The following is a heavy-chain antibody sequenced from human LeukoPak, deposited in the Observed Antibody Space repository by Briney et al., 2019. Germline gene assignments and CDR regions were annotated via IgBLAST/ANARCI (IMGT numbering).Heavy chain of an antibody. CDR1: GGSFSGYY. Sequence: PSETLSLTCAVYGGSFSGYYWSWIRQPPGKGLEWIGEINHSGSTIYNPSLKSRVTISVDTSKNQFSLKLSSVTAADTAVYYCARSPYYDSSGYYRLGAFDIWGQVTMVTVSS. J-gene: IGHJ3*02. V-gene: IGHV4-34*01. CDR3: ARSPYYDSSGYYRLGAFDI. D-gene: IGHD3-22*01. CDR2: INHSGST.